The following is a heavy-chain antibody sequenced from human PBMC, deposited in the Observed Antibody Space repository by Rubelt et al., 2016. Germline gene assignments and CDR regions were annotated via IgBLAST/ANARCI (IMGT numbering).Heavy chain of an antibody. D-gene: IGHD5-18*01. J-gene: IGHJ2*01. Sequence: QVQLVQSGAEVKKPGASVKVSCKASGYTFTSYAMHWVRQAPGQRLEWMGWINAGNGNTKYSQKFPGIGTITRDTSASTAYMELSSLRSEDTAVYYCARSKDTAMVTDADWYFDLWGRGTLVTVSS. V-gene: IGHV1-3*01. CDR2: INAGNGNT. CDR3: ARSKDTAMVTDADWYFDL. CDR1: GYTFTSYA.